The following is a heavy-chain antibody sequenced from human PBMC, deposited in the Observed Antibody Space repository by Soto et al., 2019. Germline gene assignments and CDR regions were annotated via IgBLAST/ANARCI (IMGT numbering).Heavy chain of an antibody. CDR1: GFTFSSYW. J-gene: IGHJ6*03. V-gene: IGHV3-7*01. CDR3: ARLGRYNYNMDV. CDR2: IKEDGSEK. Sequence: GGSLRLSCAASGFTFSSYWMTWVRQAPEKGLEWVANIKEDGSEKYYVDSVKGRFTISRDNAKNSLYLRMNGLRVEDTAVYYCARLGRYNYNMDVWGKGTTVTVSS.